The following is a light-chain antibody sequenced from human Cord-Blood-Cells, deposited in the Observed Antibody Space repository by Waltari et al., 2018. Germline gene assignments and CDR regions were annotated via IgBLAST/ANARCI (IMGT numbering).Light chain of an antibody. Sequence: QSVLTQPPSASGTPGQRVTIPCSGSSSHIGSNSVSWYQQLPGTAPKLLIYRNNQRPSGVPDRFSGSKSGTSASLAISGLRSEDEADYYCAAWDDSLSGVVFGGGTKLTVL. CDR2: RNN. J-gene: IGLJ2*01. CDR3: AAWDDSLSGVV. V-gene: IGLV1-47*01. CDR1: SSHIGSNS.